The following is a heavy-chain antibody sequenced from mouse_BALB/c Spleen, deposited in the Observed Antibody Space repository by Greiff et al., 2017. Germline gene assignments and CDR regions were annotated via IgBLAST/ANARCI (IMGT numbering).Heavy chain of an antibody. Sequence: EVQLVESGGGLVQPGGSLKLSCAASGFTFSSYGMSWVRQTPDKRLELVATINSNGGSTYYPDSVKGRFTISRDNAKNTLYLQMSSLKSEDTAMYYCARNYRYDEGDFDYWGQGTTLTVSS. CDR2: INSNGGST. V-gene: IGHV5-6-3*01. CDR3: ARNYRYDEGDFDY. CDR1: GFTFSSYG. D-gene: IGHD2-14*01. J-gene: IGHJ2*01.